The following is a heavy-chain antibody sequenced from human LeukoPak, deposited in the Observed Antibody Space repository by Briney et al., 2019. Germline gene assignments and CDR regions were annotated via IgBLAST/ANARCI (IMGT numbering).Heavy chain of an antibody. D-gene: IGHD6-13*01. Sequence: GGSLRLSCAASGFTFINYWVHCVRQAPGKGLVWVSRINGVGTTISYADSVKSRFNISRDNAKNTLYLQMKSLRAEDTAVDYCAKEAAGADIDYWGQGTLVTVSP. V-gene: IGHV3-74*01. CDR1: GFTFINYW. CDR3: AKEAAGADIDY. CDR2: INGVGTTI. J-gene: IGHJ4*02.